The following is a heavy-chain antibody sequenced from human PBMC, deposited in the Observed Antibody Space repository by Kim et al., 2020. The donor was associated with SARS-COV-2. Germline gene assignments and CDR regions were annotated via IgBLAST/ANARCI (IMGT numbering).Heavy chain of an antibody. V-gene: IGHV4-39*01. J-gene: IGHJ4*02. CDR1: GGSISPSTYY. CDR3: ARLGSSSCRADY. Sequence: SETLSLTCTLSGGSISPSTYYWGWLRQPPGKGLEWIGTIYNRGSTNYNPSHKSRVTISVDTSKNQFSLKLSSVTAADTAVYYCARLGSSSCRADYWGQGTLVTVSS. CDR2: IYNRGST. D-gene: IGHD6-13*01.